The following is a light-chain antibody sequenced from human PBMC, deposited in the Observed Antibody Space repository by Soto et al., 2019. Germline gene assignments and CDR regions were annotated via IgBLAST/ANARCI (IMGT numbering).Light chain of an antibody. CDR2: WAS. Sequence: ISMSQPPDSMAVPLGERATINCTSSQSVLYDSNNKNYLAWYQQKPGQPPKLLIYWASTRESGVPDRFSGTGSGTDFTLTISSLQAEDVAVYYCQQYYSIPKTFGQGTKVDIK. CDR1: QSVLYDSNNKNY. CDR3: QQYYSIPKT. J-gene: IGKJ1*01. V-gene: IGKV4-1*01.